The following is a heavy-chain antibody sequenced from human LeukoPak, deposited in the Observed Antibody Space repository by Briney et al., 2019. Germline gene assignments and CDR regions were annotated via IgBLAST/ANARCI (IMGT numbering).Heavy chain of an antibody. V-gene: IGHV4-34*01. CDR3: ARRSSYYDSSGYYYYFLDY. J-gene: IGHJ4*02. CDR1: GGSFSGYY. D-gene: IGHD3-22*01. Sequence: SETLSLTCAVYGGSFSGYYWSWIRQPPGKGLEWIGEINHSGSTNYNPSLKSRVTISVDTSKNQFSLKLSSVTAADTAVYYCARRSSYYDSSGYYYYFLDYWGQGTLVTVSS. CDR2: INHSGST.